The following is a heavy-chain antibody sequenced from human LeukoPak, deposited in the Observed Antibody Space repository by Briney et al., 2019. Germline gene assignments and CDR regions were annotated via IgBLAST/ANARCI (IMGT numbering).Heavy chain of an antibody. Sequence: GGSLRLSCAASGFTFSSYGMHWVRQAPGKGLEWVAVISSDGSSKYYADSVKGRFTISRDNSKNTLYLQMNSLRAEDTAVYYCAREGRNMGYSYGYNRFDPWGQGTLVTVSS. V-gene: IGHV3-30*03. CDR1: GFTFSSYG. D-gene: IGHD5-18*01. J-gene: IGHJ5*02. CDR2: ISSDGSSK. CDR3: AREGRNMGYSYGYNRFDP.